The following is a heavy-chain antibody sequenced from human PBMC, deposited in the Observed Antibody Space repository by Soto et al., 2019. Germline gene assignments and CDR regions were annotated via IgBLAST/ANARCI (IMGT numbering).Heavy chain of an antibody. V-gene: IGHV2-5*02. J-gene: IGHJ4*02. CDR3: AHTLVAGLGYYFDY. CDR1: GFSLSTTRVG. CDR2: IYWDDDK. Sequence: QITLKESGPTLVKPTQTLTLTCTFSGFSLSTTRVGVGWIRQPPGKALEWLALIYWDDDKRYSPFLKSRLTITKDTSKNQVVLTMTNMHPMDTATYFCAHTLVAGLGYYFDYWGQGTLVTVSS. D-gene: IGHD6-19*01.